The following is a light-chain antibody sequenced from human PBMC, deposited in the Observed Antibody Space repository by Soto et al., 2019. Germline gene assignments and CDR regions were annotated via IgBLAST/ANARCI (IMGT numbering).Light chain of an antibody. J-gene: IGKJ3*01. CDR3: QQSNTYPFT. Sequence: AIQLTQSPSALSASVGDRVTITCRASRGIGSALVWYHQKPGKRPNLLIYDASRLEVGVPSRFSGSGSGTDFTLTITSLQPEDFATYYCQQSNTYPFTFGPGTKVDVK. CDR2: DAS. CDR1: RGIGSA. V-gene: IGKV1-13*02.